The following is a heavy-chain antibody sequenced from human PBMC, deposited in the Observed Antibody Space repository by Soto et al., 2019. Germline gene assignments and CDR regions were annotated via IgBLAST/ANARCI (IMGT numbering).Heavy chain of an antibody. CDR2: INPNSGNT. CDR1: GYTFTSYD. D-gene: IGHD2-8*01. V-gene: IGHV1-8*01. Sequence: QVQLVQSGAEVKKPGASVKVSCKASGYTFTSYDINWVRQATGQGLEWMGWINPNSGNTGYAQKFQGRVTMTRNTSISTTYLEMSSLRSEDTAVYYCAREVSYWFDPWGQGTLVTVSS. J-gene: IGHJ5*02. CDR3: AREVSYWFDP.